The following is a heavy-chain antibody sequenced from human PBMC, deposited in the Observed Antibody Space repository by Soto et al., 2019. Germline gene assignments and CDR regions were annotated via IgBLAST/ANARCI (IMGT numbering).Heavy chain of an antibody. CDR3: ARDRDDILTGYYSTIFDY. J-gene: IGHJ4*02. Sequence: GASVQVSCKASGYTFTSYDINWVRQAPGQGHEWKGWMNPNSGNTGYAQKFHGRVTMTRDTSTSTVYMELSSLRSEDTAVYYCARDRDDILTGYYSTIFDYWGQGTLVTVAS. D-gene: IGHD3-9*01. CDR2: MNPNSGNT. V-gene: IGHV1-8*01. CDR1: GYTFTSYD.